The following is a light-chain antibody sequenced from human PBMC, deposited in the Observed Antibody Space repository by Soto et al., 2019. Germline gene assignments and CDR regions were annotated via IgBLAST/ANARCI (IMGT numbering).Light chain of an antibody. CDR2: AAS. V-gene: IGKV1-9*01. CDR3: QQLSSYPVT. Sequence: IQLTQSPSSLSASVGDRVTITCRASQDIGIYLAWYQQKPGKAPNLLIYAASSLQRGVPSRFSGSGSGTDFTLTIRSLQPEDFATYHCQQLSSYPVTFGQGSKVDMK. CDR1: QDIGIY. J-gene: IGKJ1*01.